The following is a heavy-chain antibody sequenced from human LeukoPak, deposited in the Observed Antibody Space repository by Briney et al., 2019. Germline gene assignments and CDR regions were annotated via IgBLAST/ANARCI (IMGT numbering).Heavy chain of an antibody. CDR1: GFTFSSYS. V-gene: IGHV3-21*01. CDR3: ARDMSVATKEGRGDI. CDR2: IRSSSSYI. J-gene: IGHJ3*02. Sequence: KTGGSLRLSCAASGFTFSSYSMNWLRPAPGKGLEWVSSIRSSSSYIYYADSVKGRFTISRDNAKNSLYLQMNSLRAEDTAEYYCARDMSVATKEGRGDIWGQGTMVTVSS. D-gene: IGHD5-12*01.